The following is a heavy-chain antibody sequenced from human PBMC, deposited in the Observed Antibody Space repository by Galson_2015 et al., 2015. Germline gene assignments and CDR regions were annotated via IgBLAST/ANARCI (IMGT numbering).Heavy chain of an antibody. CDR2: IYYSGST. J-gene: IGHJ3*02. D-gene: IGHD2-15*01. CDR1: GGSISSYY. V-gene: IGHV4-59*01. Sequence: SETLSLTCTVSGGSISSYYWSWIRQPPGKGLEWIGYIYYSGSTNYNPSLKSRVTISVDTSKNQFSLKLSSVTAADTAVYYCARDIGLVAAMVRDDAFDIWGQGTMVTVSS. CDR3: ARDIGLVAAMVRDDAFDI.